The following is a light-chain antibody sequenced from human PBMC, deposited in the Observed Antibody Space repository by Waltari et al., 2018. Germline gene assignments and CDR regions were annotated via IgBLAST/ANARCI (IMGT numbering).Light chain of an antibody. V-gene: IGLV2-14*01. CDR1: RSDVGGYNY. CDR3: SSYTSSSTQV. Sequence: QSALTQPAYVSGSPGQPITISCTGTRSDVGGYNYVSWYQQHPGKAPKLMIYDVSKRPSGVSNRFSGSKSGNTASLTISGLQAEDEADYYCSSYTSSSTQVFGGGTKLTVL. J-gene: IGLJ2*01. CDR2: DVS.